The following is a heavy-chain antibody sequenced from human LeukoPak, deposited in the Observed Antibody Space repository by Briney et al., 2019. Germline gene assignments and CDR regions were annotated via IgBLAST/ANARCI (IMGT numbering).Heavy chain of an antibody. CDR2: IYSGGST. J-gene: IGHJ4*02. CDR3: ARGGTCGGDCYPDY. V-gene: IGHV3-53*01. Sequence: GGSLRLSCAASGFTVSSNYMSWVRQAPGKGLEWVSVIYSGGSTYYADSVKGRFTISRDNSKNTLYLQMNSLRAEDAAVYYCARGGTCGGDCYPDYWGQGTLVTVSS. CDR1: GFTVSSNY. D-gene: IGHD2-21*02.